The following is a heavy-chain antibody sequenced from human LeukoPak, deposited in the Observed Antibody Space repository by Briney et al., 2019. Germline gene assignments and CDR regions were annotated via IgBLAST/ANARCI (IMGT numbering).Heavy chain of an antibody. CDR1: GGSITSYY. J-gene: IGHJ6*02. CDR2: IYYSGAT. D-gene: IGHD3-3*01. CDR3: ARGRFLEWSHYFYYYGMDV. V-gene: IGHV4-59*12. Sequence: SETLSLTCTVSGGSITSYYWSWIRQPPGKGLEWIGYIYYSGATNYDPSLKSRVTMSVDTSKNQFSLKLSSVTAADTAVYYCARGRFLEWSHYFYYYGMDVWGQGTTVTVSS.